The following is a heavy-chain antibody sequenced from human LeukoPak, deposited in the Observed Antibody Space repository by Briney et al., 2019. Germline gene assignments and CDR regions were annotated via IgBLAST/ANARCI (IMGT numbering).Heavy chain of an antibody. CDR3: AGSPKYSSSWYEYFQH. CDR2: IPHDGSNK. D-gene: IGHD6-13*01. V-gene: IGHV3-30*01. Sequence: PGGSLRLSCAASGFTFSSYAMHWVRQAPGKGLEWVAAIPHDGSNKYHADSVKGRFTISRDNSKNTVYLQMNSLRAEDTAVYFCAGSPKYSSSWYEYFQHWGQGTLVTVSS. CDR1: GFTFSSYA. J-gene: IGHJ1*01.